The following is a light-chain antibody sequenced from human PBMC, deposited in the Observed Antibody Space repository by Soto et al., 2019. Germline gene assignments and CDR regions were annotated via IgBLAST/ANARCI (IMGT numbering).Light chain of an antibody. CDR1: QSVASRN. Sequence: EIVLTQSPGTLSLSPGERATLSCRASQSVASRNLAWYQQKSGQAPRLLIYGASSRAIHTPDRFSGSESGTDFTLTISGLEPEDFAVYYCQHFGNSLWTFGQGTKVEI. CDR2: GAS. J-gene: IGKJ1*01. V-gene: IGKV3-20*01. CDR3: QHFGNSLWT.